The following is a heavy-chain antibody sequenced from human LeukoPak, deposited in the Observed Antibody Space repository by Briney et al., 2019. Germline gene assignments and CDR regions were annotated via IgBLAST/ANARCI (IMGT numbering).Heavy chain of an antibody. Sequence: ASVKVSCKASGYTFSDCYIHWVRQAPGQGLEWMGWINPNSGGTDYARKFQGRVTVTRDTSISTAYMELSSLRSDDTAVYYCARVRATAGHFDYWGQGTLVTVSS. D-gene: IGHD6-13*01. CDR1: GYTFSDCY. V-gene: IGHV1-2*02. CDR2: INPNSGGT. J-gene: IGHJ4*02. CDR3: ARVRATAGHFDY.